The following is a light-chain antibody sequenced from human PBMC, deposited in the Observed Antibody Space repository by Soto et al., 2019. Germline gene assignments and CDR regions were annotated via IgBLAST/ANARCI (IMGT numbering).Light chain of an antibody. Sequence: EIVMTQSPATLSVSPGERATLSCSASQSVRHNLAWYQQKPGQAPRLLIYGASTSATAIPARFSGSGSGTDFTLTISRLQSEDFAVYSCQQSNYWPYTFGQGTKVDIK. J-gene: IGKJ2*01. CDR1: QSVRHN. CDR2: GAS. V-gene: IGKV3-15*01. CDR3: QQSNYWPYT.